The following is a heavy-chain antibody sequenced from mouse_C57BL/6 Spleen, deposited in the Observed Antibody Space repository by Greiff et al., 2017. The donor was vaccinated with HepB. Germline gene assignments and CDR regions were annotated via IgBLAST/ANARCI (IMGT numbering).Heavy chain of an antibody. V-gene: IGHV5-12*01. CDR2: ISNGGGST. CDR1: GFTFSDYY. J-gene: IGHJ4*01. Sequence: EVKVVESGGGLVQPGGSLKLSCAASGFTFSDYYMYWVRQTPEKRLEWVAYISNGGGSTYYPDTVKGRFTISRDNAKNTLYLQMSRLKSEDTAMYYCASITTAYAMDYWGQGTSVTVSS. CDR3: ASITTAYAMDY. D-gene: IGHD1-1*01.